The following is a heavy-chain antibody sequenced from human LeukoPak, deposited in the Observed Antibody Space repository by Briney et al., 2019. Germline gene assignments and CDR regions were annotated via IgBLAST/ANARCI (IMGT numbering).Heavy chain of an antibody. CDR3: ARGPYYDSWSSAGY. J-gene: IGHJ4*02. CDR2: ITTYNGNT. Sequence: ASVKVSCKASGYTFRDFGISWVRQAPGQGLEWMGWITTYNGNTNYIQKLQGRVTMTIDTSTSTAYMELRSLRSDDTAVYYCARGPYYDSWSSAGYWGQGTLVTVSS. CDR1: GYTFRDFG. D-gene: IGHD3-3*01. V-gene: IGHV1-18*01.